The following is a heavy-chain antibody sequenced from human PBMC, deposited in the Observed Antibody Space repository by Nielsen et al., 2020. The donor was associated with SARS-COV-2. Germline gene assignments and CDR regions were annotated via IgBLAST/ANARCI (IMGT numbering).Heavy chain of an antibody. CDR3: ARHSTQSSVGITIFGVVIIPDGMDV. CDR1: GGSISSGDYY. J-gene: IGHJ6*02. Sequence: SETLSLTCTVSGGSISSGDYYWSWIRQPPGKGLEWIGYIYYSGSTYYNPSLKSRLTISVDTSKNQSSLKLSSVTAADTAVYYCARHSTQSSVGITIFGVVIIPDGMDVWGQGTTVTVSS. CDR2: IYYSGST. D-gene: IGHD3-3*01. V-gene: IGHV4-30-4*01.